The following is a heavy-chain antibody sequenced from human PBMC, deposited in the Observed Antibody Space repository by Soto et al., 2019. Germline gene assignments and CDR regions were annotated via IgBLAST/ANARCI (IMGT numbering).Heavy chain of an antibody. Sequence: SETLSLTCTVPGGSVNIGTYYWSWIRQPPGKGLEWIAYIYPSGNTYYNPSLKSRVTISVDRSKNQFSLKLSSVTAADTAVYYCATLPPRIVVSLLPIPTWGQGILVTV. CDR2: IYPSGNT. V-gene: IGHV4-61*01. CDR3: ATLPPRIVVSLLPIPT. D-gene: IGHD2-21*01. J-gene: IGHJ5*02. CDR1: GGSVNIGTYY.